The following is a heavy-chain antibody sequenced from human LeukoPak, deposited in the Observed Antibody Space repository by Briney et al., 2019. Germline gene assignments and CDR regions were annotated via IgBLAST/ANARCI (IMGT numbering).Heavy chain of an antibody. CDR1: GFIFSDYY. CDR2: ISDSGAGM. CDR3: ARDSGNSFDY. J-gene: IGHJ4*02. V-gene: IGHV3-11*04. Sequence: GGSLRLSCAASGFIFSDYYMSWIRQAPGKGLQWVSYISDSGAGMYYADSVKGRFTISRDNAKNSLYLQMNGLRDGDTAVYYCARDSGNSFDYWGQGTLVTVSS.